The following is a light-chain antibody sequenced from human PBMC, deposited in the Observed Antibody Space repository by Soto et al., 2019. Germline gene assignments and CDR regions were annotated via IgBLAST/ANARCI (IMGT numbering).Light chain of an antibody. Sequence: QSVLAKSPSASGSPGQSFTISCTVTSSDIAGYNSVSWYQQHPGKAPKVMIYDVTKRPSGIPDRFSGSKSGNTASLTVSALQAEDEADYYCSSFTDGNNLVFGTGTKVTVL. J-gene: IGLJ1*01. V-gene: IGLV2-8*01. CDR3: SSFTDGNNLV. CDR2: DVT. CDR1: SSDIAGYNS.